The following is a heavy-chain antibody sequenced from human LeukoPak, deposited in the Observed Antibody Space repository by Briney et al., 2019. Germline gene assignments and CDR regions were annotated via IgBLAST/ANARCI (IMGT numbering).Heavy chain of an antibody. CDR2: INHSGST. V-gene: IGHV4-34*01. CDR1: GGSFSGYY. CDR3: ARGQWLQKD. D-gene: IGHD6-19*01. J-gene: IGHJ4*02. Sequence: SETLSLTCAVYGGSFSGYYWSWIRQPPGKGLEWIGEINHSGSTNYNPSLKSRVTISVDTSKNQFSLKLSSVTAADTAVYYCARGQWLQKDWGQGTLVTVSS.